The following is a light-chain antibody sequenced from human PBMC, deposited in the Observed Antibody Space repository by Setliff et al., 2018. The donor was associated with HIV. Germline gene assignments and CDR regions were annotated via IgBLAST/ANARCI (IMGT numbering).Light chain of an antibody. CDR3: CSYAGSAYVI. Sequence: SALTQPASVSGSPGQSITISCTGTSSDVGSYNLVSWYQQHPGRAPKLMIYEVSKRPSGVSNRFSGSKSGNTASLTISGLQADDETDYYCCSYAGSAYVIFGGGTKVTVL. V-gene: IGLV2-23*02. J-gene: IGLJ2*01. CDR1: SSDVGSYNL. CDR2: EVS.